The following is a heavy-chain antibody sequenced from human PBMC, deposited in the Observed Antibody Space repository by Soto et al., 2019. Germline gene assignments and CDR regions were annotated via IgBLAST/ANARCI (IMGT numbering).Heavy chain of an antibody. J-gene: IGHJ6*03. CDR3: ARDIVSRDPYYYYYYMDV. CDR2: IYSGGST. V-gene: IGHV3-66*01. CDR1: GFTVSSNY. D-gene: IGHD2-21*01. Sequence: EVQLVESGGGLVQPGGSLRLSCAASGFTVSSNYMSWVRQAPGKGLEWVSVIYSGGSTYYADSVKGRFTISRDNSKNTLYLQMNSLSAEDTAVYYCARDIVSRDPYYYYYYMDVWGKGTTVTVSS.